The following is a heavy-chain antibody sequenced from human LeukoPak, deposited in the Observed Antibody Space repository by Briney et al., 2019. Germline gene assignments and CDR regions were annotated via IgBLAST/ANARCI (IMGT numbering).Heavy chain of an antibody. CDR1: GYTFTGYY. D-gene: IGHD2-8*01. CDR2: INPNSGGT. CDR3: ARAQARVYAIFDY. Sequence: ASVKVSCEASGYTFTGYYMHWVRQAPGQGLEWMGWINPNSGGTNYAQKFQGRVTMARDTSISTAYMELSRLRSDDTAVYYCARAQARVYAIFDYWGQGTLVTVFS. J-gene: IGHJ4*02. V-gene: IGHV1-2*02.